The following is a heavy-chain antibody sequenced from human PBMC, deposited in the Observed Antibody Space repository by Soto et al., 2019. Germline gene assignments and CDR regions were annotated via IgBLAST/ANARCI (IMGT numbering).Heavy chain of an antibody. J-gene: IGHJ4*02. Sequence: EVQLVESGGGLVQPGRSQRLSCAASGFTFDDYAMHWVRQAPGKGLEWVSGISWNSGSIGYADSVKGRFTISRDNAKNSLYLQMNSLRAEDTALYYCAKDKFIAAAGTIDYWGQGTLVTVSS. D-gene: IGHD6-13*01. V-gene: IGHV3-9*01. CDR2: ISWNSGSI. CDR3: AKDKFIAAAGTIDY. CDR1: GFTFDDYA.